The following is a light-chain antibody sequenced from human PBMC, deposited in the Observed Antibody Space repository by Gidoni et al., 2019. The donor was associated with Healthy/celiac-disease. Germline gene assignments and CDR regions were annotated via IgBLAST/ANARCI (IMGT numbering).Light chain of an antibody. V-gene: IGLV3-21*04. J-gene: IGLJ2*01. CDR1: NIGSKS. CDR2: YDS. Sequence: SYVLTQPLSVSVAPGKTARITCGGNNIGSKSVHWYQQKPGQAPVLVIYYDSDRPSGIPERFSGSNSGNTATLTITRVEAGDEADYYCQVWDSSSDHPDVVFGGGTKLTVL. CDR3: QVWDSSSDHPDVV.